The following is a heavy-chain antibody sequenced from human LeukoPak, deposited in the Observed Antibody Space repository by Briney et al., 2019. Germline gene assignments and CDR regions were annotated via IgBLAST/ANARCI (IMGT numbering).Heavy chain of an antibody. J-gene: IGHJ4*02. Sequence: GGSLILSCAASGFTVNTYDMHWVRQAPGEGPEWIAYFGISGTIYYADSVRGRFTISRDNAKNSLFLQMNSLRVDDTAIYYCAGYGVYPYWGQGTPVTVSS. CDR2: FGISGTI. CDR1: GFTVNTYD. V-gene: IGHV3-48*01. D-gene: IGHD4-17*01. CDR3: AGYGVYPY.